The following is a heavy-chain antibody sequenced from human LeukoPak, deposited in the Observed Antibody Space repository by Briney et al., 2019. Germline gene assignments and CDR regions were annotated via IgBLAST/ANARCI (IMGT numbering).Heavy chain of an antibody. Sequence: VSVKVSCKASGYTFTSYGISWVRQAPGQGLEWMGWISAYNGNTNYAQKLQGRVTMTTDTSTSTAYMELRSLRSDDTAVYYCARATPDYYGSGSPYWGQGTLVTVSS. CDR3: ARATPDYYGSGSPY. CDR1: GYTFTSYG. V-gene: IGHV1-18*01. D-gene: IGHD3-10*01. CDR2: ISAYNGNT. J-gene: IGHJ4*02.